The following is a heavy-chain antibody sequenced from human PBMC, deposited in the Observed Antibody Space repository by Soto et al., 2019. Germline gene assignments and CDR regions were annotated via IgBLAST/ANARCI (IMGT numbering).Heavy chain of an antibody. Sequence: QVQLVQSGAEVKKPGSSVKVSCKASGGTFSSYAICWVRQAPGQGLEWMGGIIPIFGTANYAQKFQGRVTITADESTSTAYMELRSLRSEDTAVYYCASLLAYCGGDCYGFDYWGQGTLVAVSS. J-gene: IGHJ4*02. D-gene: IGHD2-21*02. CDR2: IIPIFGTA. CDR1: GGTFSSYA. V-gene: IGHV1-69*12. CDR3: ASLLAYCGGDCYGFDY.